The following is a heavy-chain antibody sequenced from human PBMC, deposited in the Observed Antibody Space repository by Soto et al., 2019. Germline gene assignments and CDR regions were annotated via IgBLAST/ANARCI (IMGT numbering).Heavy chain of an antibody. V-gene: IGHV4-39*01. CDR3: ARHPSDFWFDP. CDR2: IYYSGST. CDR1: GGSISSSSYF. D-gene: IGHD2-21*02. Sequence: QLQLQESGPGLVKPSETLSLTCTVSGGSISSSSYFWGWIRQPPGKGLEWIGSIYYSGSTYYNPSLKSRVTVSVDTAKNQFALKLSSVTAADTAVYYCARHPSDFWFDPWCQGTLVTVS. J-gene: IGHJ5*02.